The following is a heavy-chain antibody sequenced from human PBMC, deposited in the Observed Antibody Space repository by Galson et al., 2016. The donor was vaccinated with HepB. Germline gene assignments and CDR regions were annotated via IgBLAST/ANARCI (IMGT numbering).Heavy chain of an antibody. V-gene: IGHV4-59*01. CDR3: GREGRPYAMDV. J-gene: IGHJ6*02. CDR2: VYHSGAT. Sequence: SETLSLTCSVSGGSITSYYWSWIRQPPGRGLEWIGNVYHSGATNYNPSLRSRVTISVDTSKNHFSLTLSAVTAADTAVYFCGREGRPYAMDVWGQGTTATV. CDR1: GGSITSYY. D-gene: IGHD3-10*01.